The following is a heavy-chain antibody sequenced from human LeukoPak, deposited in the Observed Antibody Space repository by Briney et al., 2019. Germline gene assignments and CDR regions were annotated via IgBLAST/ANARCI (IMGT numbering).Heavy chain of an antibody. CDR3: AKGFLASCSGTRCYPFDH. J-gene: IGHJ4*02. D-gene: IGHD2-15*01. CDR1: GFTFSSYS. Sequence: GGSLRLSCAASGFTFSSYSMYWVRQTPGKGLEWVSSIVGSGANTYHADSVKGRFTISRDNSENTVYMQMDSLRVEDTAVYYCAKGFLASCSGTRCYPFDHWGQGTPVTVSS. V-gene: IGHV3-23*01. CDR2: IVGSGANT.